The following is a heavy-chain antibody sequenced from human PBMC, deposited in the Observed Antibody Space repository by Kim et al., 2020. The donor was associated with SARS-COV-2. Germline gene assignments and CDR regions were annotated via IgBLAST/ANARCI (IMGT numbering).Heavy chain of an antibody. J-gene: IGHJ4*02. D-gene: IGHD1-20*01. Sequence: GGSLRLSCAASGFTFSNAWMSWVRQAPGKGLEWVGRIKSKTDGGTTDYAAPVKGRFTISRDDSKNTLYLQMNSLKTEDTAVYYCTTDRRITGTPAGPYYFDYWGQGTLVTVSS. V-gene: IGHV3-15*01. CDR2: IKSKTDGGTT. CDR1: GFTFSNAW. CDR3: TTDRRITGTPAGPYYFDY.